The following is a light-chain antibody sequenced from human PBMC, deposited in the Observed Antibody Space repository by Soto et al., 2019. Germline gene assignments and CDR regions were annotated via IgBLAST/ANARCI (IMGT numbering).Light chain of an antibody. J-gene: IGKJ1*01. Sequence: EIVLTQSPGTLSLSPGERATLSCRASQSVSSRDLAWYQQKPGQAPRLLIYGASSRATGIPDRFSGSGSGTDFTLTISRLEPEDFATYFCQQSYSTPRTFGQGTKVEVK. CDR2: GAS. CDR3: QQSYSTPRT. CDR1: QSVSSRD. V-gene: IGKV3-20*01.